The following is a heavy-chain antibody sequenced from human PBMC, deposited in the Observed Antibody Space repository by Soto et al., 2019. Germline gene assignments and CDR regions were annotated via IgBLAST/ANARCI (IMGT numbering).Heavy chain of an antibody. J-gene: IGHJ5*02. V-gene: IGHV3-30*03. D-gene: IGHD1-1*01. CDR2: ISFDGRKT. CDR1: GFTFNAQG. Sequence: TGGSLRLSCVVSGFTFNAQGAHWARQAPGKGLEWVAFISFDGRKTDYGDSVKGRFSISRDNSKRTLYLQVDRLTPEDTAVSYCARDRRNLGTGGDLWGQGTRVAVPQ. CDR3: ARDRRNLGTGGDL.